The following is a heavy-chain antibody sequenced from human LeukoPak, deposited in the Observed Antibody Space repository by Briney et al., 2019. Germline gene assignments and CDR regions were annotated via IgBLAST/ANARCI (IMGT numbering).Heavy chain of an antibody. J-gene: IGHJ5*02. CDR3: ARGGWSRGWFDP. Sequence: GGSLRLSCAASGFKFRDYYMSWIRQAPGKGLEWISYITMSGSVIQYSSSVKGRSTTSRDNARNSLYLQMNSLRADDTAVYYCARGGWSRGWFDPWGQGTLVTVSS. V-gene: IGHV3-11*01. CDR2: ITMSGSVI. CDR1: GFKFRDYY. D-gene: IGHD6-19*01.